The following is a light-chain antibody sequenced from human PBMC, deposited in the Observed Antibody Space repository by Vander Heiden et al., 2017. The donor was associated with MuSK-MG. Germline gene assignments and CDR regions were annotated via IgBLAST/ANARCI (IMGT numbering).Light chain of an antibody. CDR1: QSIVTY. J-gene: IGKJ2*01. V-gene: IGKV1-39*01. CDR2: SAS. Sequence: DVRLTQSPSSLSASVGDRVSITCRASQSIVTYLNWFQQKPGKAPKLLIYSASNLQSGVPSRFSGSGSGTDFTLSISDLQPEDFATYYCQQNYSTPRYTFGQGTKLDVK. CDR3: QQNYSTPRYT.